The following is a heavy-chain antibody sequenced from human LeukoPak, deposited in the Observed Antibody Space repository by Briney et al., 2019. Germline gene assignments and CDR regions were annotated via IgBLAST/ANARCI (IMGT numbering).Heavy chain of an antibody. CDR3: ARSPYSGSYGPFDY. V-gene: IGHV3-7*04. CDR1: GXTLSNYW. CDR2: IKHDGSEK. D-gene: IGHD1-26*01. J-gene: IGHJ4*02. Sequence: GGSLRLSCAASGXTLSNYWMNWVRQAPGKGLEWVANIKHDGSEKSYVDSVKGRFTISRDDARNSLYLQMNSLRAEDTALYYCARSPYSGSYGPFDYWGQGTLVTVSS.